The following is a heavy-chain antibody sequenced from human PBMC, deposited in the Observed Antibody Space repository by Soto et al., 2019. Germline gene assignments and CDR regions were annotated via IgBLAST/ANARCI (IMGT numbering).Heavy chain of an antibody. CDR3: ASSYRDLAGITGTTYYYYGMDV. CDR2: ISSNSATI. CDR1: GFSFSMYS. V-gene: IGHV3-48*02. Sequence: EVHLVESGGGVVQPGGSLRLSCAASGFSFSMYSMNWVRQAPGKGLEWVSYISSNSATIYDTDSGRGRFTISRDNAKNSLYLQMNSLRDEDTAVYYCASSYRDLAGITGTTYYYYGMDVWGQGTTVTVSS. J-gene: IGHJ6*02. D-gene: IGHD1-7*01.